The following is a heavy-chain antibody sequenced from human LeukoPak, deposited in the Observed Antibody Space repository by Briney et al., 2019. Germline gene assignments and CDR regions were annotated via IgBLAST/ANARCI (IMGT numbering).Heavy chain of an antibody. CDR2: IYHNGNT. V-gene: IGHV4-30-2*01. D-gene: IGHD5-18*01. CDR3: ASGGYSYGFDY. Sequence: PSETLSLTCTVSGGSISSGNYYWSWIRQHPGKGLEWIGYIYHNGNTYYSPSLKSRVTISVDRSKNQLSLKLSSVTAADTAMYYCASGGYSYGFDYWGQGTLVTVSS. J-gene: IGHJ4*02. CDR1: GGSISSGNYY.